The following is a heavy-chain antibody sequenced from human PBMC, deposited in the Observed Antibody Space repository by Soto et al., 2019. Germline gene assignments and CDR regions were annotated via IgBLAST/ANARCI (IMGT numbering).Heavy chain of an antibody. V-gene: IGHV6-1*01. CDR1: GDSVSSNSAA. Sequence: SQTLSLTCAISGDSVSSNSAACTWIRQSPSRGLEWLGRTYYRSKWYNDYAVSVKSRITINPDTSKNQFSLQLNSVTPEDTAVYYCARAHRSIAAAGTATLYYFDYWGQGTLVTVSS. CDR3: ARAHRSIAAAGTATLYYFDY. CDR2: TYYRSKWYN. J-gene: IGHJ4*02. D-gene: IGHD6-13*01.